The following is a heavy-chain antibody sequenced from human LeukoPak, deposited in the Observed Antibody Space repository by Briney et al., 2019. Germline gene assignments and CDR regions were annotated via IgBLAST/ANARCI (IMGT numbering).Heavy chain of an antibody. CDR1: GYTFTGYC. Sequence: ASVKVSCKASGYTFTGYCMHWVRQAPGQGLEWMGWINPNSGGTNYAQKFQGRVTMTRDTSISTAYMELSRLRSDDTAVYYCAREYSSRDYYYYYYMDVWGKGTTVTVSS. D-gene: IGHD6-19*01. V-gene: IGHV1-2*02. J-gene: IGHJ6*03. CDR2: INPNSGGT. CDR3: AREYSSRDYYYYYYMDV.